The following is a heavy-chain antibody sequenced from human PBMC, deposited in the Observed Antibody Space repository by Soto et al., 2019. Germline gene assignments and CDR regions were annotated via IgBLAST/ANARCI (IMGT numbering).Heavy chain of an antibody. CDR3: ARHPDWTFDY. CDR2: MKKDGSEK. D-gene: IGHD1-1*01. V-gene: IGHV3-7*01. J-gene: IGHJ4*02. CDR1: GFTFSDYW. Sequence: GGSLRLSCTASGFTFSDYWMSWVRQAPGKGLEWVANMKKDGSEKYYVDSVKGRFTISRDNAKNSLFLQMNSLRVEDTAVYYCARHPDWTFDYWGQGALVTGSS.